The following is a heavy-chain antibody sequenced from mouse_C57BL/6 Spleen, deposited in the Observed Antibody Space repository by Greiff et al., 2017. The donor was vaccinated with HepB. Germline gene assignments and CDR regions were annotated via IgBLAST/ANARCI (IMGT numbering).Heavy chain of an antibody. CDR2: INPSNGGT. Sequence: QVQLQQPGTELVKPGASVKLSCKASGYTFTSYWMHWVKQRPGQGLEWIGNINPSNGGTNYNEKFKSKATLTVDKSSSTAYMQLSSLTSEYSAVYYCARDYYYGSSYDWYFDVWGTGTTVTVSS. CDR3: ARDYYYGSSYDWYFDV. V-gene: IGHV1-53*01. D-gene: IGHD1-1*01. CDR1: GYTFTSYW. J-gene: IGHJ1*03.